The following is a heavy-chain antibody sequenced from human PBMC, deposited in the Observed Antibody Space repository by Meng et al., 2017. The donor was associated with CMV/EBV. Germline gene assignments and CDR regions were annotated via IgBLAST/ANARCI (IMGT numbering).Heavy chain of an antibody. D-gene: IGHD5-18*01. V-gene: IGHV1-2*02. Sequence: ASVKVSCKASGYTFTGYYMHWVRQAPGQGLEWMGWINPNSGGTNYAQKFQGRVTMTRDTSISTAYMELSSLRSEDTAVYYCARSRSEWIQLWNSYYFDYWGQGTLVTVSS. J-gene: IGHJ4*02. CDR3: ARSRSEWIQLWNSYYFDY. CDR2: INPNSGGT. CDR1: GYTFTGYY.